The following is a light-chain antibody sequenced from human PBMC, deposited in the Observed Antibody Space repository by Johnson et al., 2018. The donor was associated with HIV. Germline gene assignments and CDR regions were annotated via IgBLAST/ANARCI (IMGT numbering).Light chain of an antibody. V-gene: IGLV1-51*02. CDR2: ENN. CDR1: SSNIGSNY. Sequence: QSVLTQPPSVSAAPGQKVTVSCSGSSSNIGSNYVSWYQQLPGTAPKLLIYENNKRPSGIPDRFSGSKSGTSATLGITGLPTGDEADYYCGTWDCSLRAFYVIGTGTKITVL. CDR3: GTWDCSLRAFYV. J-gene: IGLJ1*01.